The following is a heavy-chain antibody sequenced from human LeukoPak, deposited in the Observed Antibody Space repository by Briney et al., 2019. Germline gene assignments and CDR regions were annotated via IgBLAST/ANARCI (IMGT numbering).Heavy chain of an antibody. V-gene: IGHV1-46*01. CDR3: AREAGYDSSGYYSPTLGY. J-gene: IGHJ4*02. CDR2: INPSGGST. Sequence: ASVKVSCKASGYTFTSYYMHWVRQAPGQGLEWMGIINPSGGSTSYAQKFQGRVTMTRDTSTSTVYMELSSLRSEDTAVYYCAREAGYDSSGYYSPTLGYWGQGTLVTVSS. D-gene: IGHD3-22*01. CDR1: GYTFTSYY.